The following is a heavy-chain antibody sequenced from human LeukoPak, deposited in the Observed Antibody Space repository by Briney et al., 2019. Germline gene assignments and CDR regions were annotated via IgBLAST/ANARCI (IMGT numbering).Heavy chain of an antibody. CDR1: GASISSGRNY. CDR3: ARHLSGTTMAHYFDH. V-gene: IGHV4-39*01. CDR2: LYSSGTT. J-gene: IGHJ4*02. Sequence: SETLSLTCTVSGASISSGRNYWGWIRQSPGKRLEWIASLYSSGTTHYNPSLQSRVSVSVDTSKNQFSVRLNSLTAADTAVYYCARHLSGTTMAHYFDHWGQGTVVTVSS. D-gene: IGHD1-1*01.